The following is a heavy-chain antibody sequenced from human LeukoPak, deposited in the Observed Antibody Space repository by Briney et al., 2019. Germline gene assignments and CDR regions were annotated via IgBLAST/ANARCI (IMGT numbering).Heavy chain of an antibody. CDR3: ASLTMYDDTDY. V-gene: IGHV3-48*03. CDR1: QLIFSKYG. Sequence: GGSLRLSCTGSQLIFSKYGLNWVRQSPGKGLEWISSITRSGSNIDYADSVRGRFTISRDNAKNSLFLHMNSLRVEDTAVYYCASLTMYDDTDYWGQGTLVTVSS. D-gene: IGHD3-3*01. J-gene: IGHJ4*02. CDR2: ITRSGSNI.